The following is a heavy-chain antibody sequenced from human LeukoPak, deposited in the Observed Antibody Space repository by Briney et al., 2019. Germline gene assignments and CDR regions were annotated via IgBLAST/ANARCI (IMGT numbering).Heavy chain of an antibody. Sequence: GDSLKISCKGSGYSFTSYWIGWVRQMPGKGLEWMGIIYPGDSDTRYSPSFQGQVTISADKSISTAYLQWSSLKASDTAMYYCARPGGVVVPAVKGAFDIWGQGTMVTVS. CDR2: IYPGDSDT. CDR1: GYSFTSYW. V-gene: IGHV5-51*01. D-gene: IGHD2-2*01. J-gene: IGHJ3*02. CDR3: ARPGGVVVPAVKGAFDI.